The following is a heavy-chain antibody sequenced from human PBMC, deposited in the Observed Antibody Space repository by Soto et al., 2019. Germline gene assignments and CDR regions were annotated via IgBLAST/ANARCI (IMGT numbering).Heavy chain of an antibody. CDR2: INHSGST. V-gene: IGHV4-34*01. D-gene: IGHD3-3*01. J-gene: IGHJ5*02. Sequence: QVQLQQWGAGLLKPSETVSLTCAVYGGSFIGYYGTWIRQPPGKGLEWIGEINHSGSTNYNPSLKSRVTISADTSKNQFSLRLSSVTAADTAVYYCATLGHYDFWSGFRKGNWFDPWDQGTLVTVSS. CDR3: ATLGHYDFWSGFRKGNWFDP. CDR1: GGSFIGYY.